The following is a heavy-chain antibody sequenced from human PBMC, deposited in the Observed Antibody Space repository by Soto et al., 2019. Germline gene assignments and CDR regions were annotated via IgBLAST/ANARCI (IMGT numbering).Heavy chain of an antibody. V-gene: IGHV2-5*01. CDR2: IYWNDDK. D-gene: IGHD3-10*01. Sequence: SGPTLVNPAQTLTLTCTFSGFSLSPSGVGVGWIRQPPGKALEWLALIYWNDDKRYSPALKSRLTITKDTSKNQVVLTMTNMDPVDTATYYCAHAGIHGSGSLRSYYFDYWGQGTLVTVSS. J-gene: IGHJ4*02. CDR3: AHAGIHGSGSLRSYYFDY. CDR1: GFSLSPSGVG.